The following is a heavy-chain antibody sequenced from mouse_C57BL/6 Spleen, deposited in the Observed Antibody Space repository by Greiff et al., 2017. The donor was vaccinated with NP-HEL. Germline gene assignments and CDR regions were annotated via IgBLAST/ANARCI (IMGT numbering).Heavy chain of an antibody. CDR1: GYTFTDYN. CDR2: INPNNGGT. Sequence: EVQLQQSGPELVKPGASVKIPCKASGYTFTDYNMDWVKQSHGKSLEWIGDINPNNGGTNYNQKFKGKATLTVDKSSSTAYMELRSLTSEDTAVYYCARNTAETWFAYWGQGTLVTVSA. V-gene: IGHV1-18*01. CDR3: ARNTAETWFAY. J-gene: IGHJ3*01. D-gene: IGHD3-1*01.